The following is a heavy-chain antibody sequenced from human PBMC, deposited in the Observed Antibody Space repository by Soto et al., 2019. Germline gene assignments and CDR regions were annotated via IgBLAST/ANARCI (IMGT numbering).Heavy chain of an antibody. CDR3: ARAEWGDMEAVAGTGYYYYGMDV. CDR1: GGTFSSYA. Sequence: SVKVSCKASGGTFSSYAISWVRQAPGQGLEWMGGIIPIFGTANYAQKFQGRVTITADESTSTAYMELSSLRSEDTAVYYCARAEWGDMEAVAGTGYYYYGMDVWGQGTTVTVSS. D-gene: IGHD6-19*01. J-gene: IGHJ6*02. V-gene: IGHV1-69*13. CDR2: IIPIFGTA.